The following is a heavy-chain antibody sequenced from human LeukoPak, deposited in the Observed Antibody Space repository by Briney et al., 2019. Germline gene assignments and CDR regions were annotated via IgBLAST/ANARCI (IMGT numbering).Heavy chain of an antibody. CDR2: ISYDGSNK. CDR3: AKEGEVGSSWYIFDY. J-gene: IGHJ4*02. V-gene: IGHV3-30*18. D-gene: IGHD6-13*01. Sequence: GGSRRLSCAASGFTFSSYGMHWVRQAPGKGLEWVAVISYDGSNKYYADSVKGRFTISRNNSKNTLYLQMNSLRAEDTAVYYCAKEGEVGSSWYIFDYWGQGTLVTVSS. CDR1: GFTFSSYG.